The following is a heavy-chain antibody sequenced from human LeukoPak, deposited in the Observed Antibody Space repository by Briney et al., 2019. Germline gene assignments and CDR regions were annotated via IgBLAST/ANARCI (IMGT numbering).Heavy chain of an antibody. CDR1: GGSISSSSYY. CDR3: ARRHYYDSSLFDY. J-gene: IGHJ4*02. D-gene: IGHD3-22*01. CDR2: IYYSGST. V-gene: IGHV4-39*01. Sequence: KPSETLSLTCTVSGGSISSSSYYWGWIRQPPGKGLEWIGSIYYSGSTYYNPSLKSRVTISVDTSKNQFSLKLSSVTAADTAVYYCARRHYYDSSLFDYWGQGTLVTVSS.